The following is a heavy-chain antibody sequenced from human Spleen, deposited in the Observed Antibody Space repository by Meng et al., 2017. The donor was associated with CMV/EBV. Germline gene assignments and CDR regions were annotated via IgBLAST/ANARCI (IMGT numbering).Heavy chain of an antibody. CDR3: ARESPYCTSTSCLSFDY. CDR1: SGSIRSGDYY. Sequence: GSLRLSCTVSSGSIRSGDYYWSWIRQPPGKGLEWIGNIYFSGSTNYNPSLKSRVTISVDTSKNQFSLKLSSVTAADTAVYYCARESPYCTSTSCLSFDYWGQGTLVTVSS. J-gene: IGHJ4*02. D-gene: IGHD2-2*01. V-gene: IGHV4-39*07. CDR2: IYFSGST.